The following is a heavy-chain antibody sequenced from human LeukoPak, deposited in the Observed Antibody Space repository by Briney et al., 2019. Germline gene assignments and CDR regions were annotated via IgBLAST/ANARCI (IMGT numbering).Heavy chain of an antibody. CDR1: GYSISSGYY. CDR2: IYHSGST. CDR3: ARAAAYYDILTGYYKGAFDI. Sequence: PSETLSLTCAVSGYSISSGYYWGWIRQPPGKGLEWIGSIYHSGSTYCNPSPKSRVTISVDTSKNQFSLKLSSVTAADTAVYYCARAAAYYDILTGYYKGAFDIWGQGTMVTVSS. V-gene: IGHV4-38-2*01. D-gene: IGHD3-9*01. J-gene: IGHJ3*02.